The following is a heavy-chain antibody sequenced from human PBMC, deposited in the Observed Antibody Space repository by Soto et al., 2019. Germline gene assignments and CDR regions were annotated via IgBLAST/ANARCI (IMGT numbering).Heavy chain of an antibody. V-gene: IGHV1-18*01. Sequence: QVQLVQSGAEVKKPGASVTVSCKTSGYTFSNYGINWGRQAPGQGLEWMGCISGYNGNTNYAQTVQGIVTMTTETSTGTVYMYLRSMKSDDPAIYYCSWFIVVCGWFDPKYYHGMDVWGQGITVNVSS. J-gene: IGHJ6*02. CDR3: SWFIVVCGWFDPKYYHGMDV. CDR1: GYTFSNYG. CDR2: ISGYNGNT. D-gene: IGHD2-21*01.